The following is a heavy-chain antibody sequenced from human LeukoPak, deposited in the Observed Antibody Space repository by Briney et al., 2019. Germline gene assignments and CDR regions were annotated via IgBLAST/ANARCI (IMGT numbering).Heavy chain of an antibody. D-gene: IGHD2-2*01. V-gene: IGHV4-61*08. J-gene: IGHJ5*02. Sequence: SETLSLTCTVSGGSVSSGGYYWSWIRQPPGKGLEWIGYIYYSGSTNYNPSLKSRVTISVDTSKNQFSLNLNSVTAADTAIYYCATHVSIVAPATLNYGDNWFDPWGQGTLVIVSS. CDR3: ATHVSIVAPATLNYGDNWFDP. CDR1: GGSVSSGGYY. CDR2: IYYSGST.